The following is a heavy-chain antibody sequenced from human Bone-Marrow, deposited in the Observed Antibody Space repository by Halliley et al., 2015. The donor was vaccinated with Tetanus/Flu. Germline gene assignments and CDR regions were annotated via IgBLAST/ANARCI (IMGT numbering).Heavy chain of an antibody. CDR3: ARMGADGAFDI. CDR1: GFTFSSYA. Sequence: SLRLSCAASGFTFSSYAMHWVRQAPGKGLEWVSVISYDGSNKYYADSVKGRFTISRDNSKNTLYLQMNSLRAEDTAVYYCARMGADGAFDIWGQGPMVTVSS. V-gene: IGHV3-30-3*01. J-gene: IGHJ3*02. CDR2: ISYDGSNK.